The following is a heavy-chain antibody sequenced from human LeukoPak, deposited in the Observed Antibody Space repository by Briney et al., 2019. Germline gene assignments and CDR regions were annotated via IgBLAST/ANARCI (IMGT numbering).Heavy chain of an antibody. J-gene: IGHJ3*01. Sequence: ASVKVSCKASGYTFTGYYMHWVRQAPGQGLEWMGWINPNSGGTNYAQKFQGRVTMTRDTSISTAYMELSRLRSDDTAVYYCARDKYYYDSSGYLLQDAFDFWGQGTMVTVSS. D-gene: IGHD3-22*01. CDR2: INPNSGGT. CDR1: GYTFTGYY. CDR3: ARDKYYYDSSGYLLQDAFDF. V-gene: IGHV1-2*02.